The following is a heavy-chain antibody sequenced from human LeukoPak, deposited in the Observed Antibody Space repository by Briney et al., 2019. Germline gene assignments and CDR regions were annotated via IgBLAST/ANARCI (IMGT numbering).Heavy chain of an antibody. CDR1: GGSIGSYY. V-gene: IGHV4-4*07. CDR2: IYSGETT. Sequence: PSETLSLTCTVSGGSIGSYYWYWIRQPAGKGLEWIGRIYSGETTAYNPSLKSRVTMSVDTSKNQFSLKLTSVTAADTAVYFCARDGPWKSDCWGQGTLVTVSS. D-gene: IGHD1-1*01. CDR3: ARDGPWKSDC. J-gene: IGHJ4*02.